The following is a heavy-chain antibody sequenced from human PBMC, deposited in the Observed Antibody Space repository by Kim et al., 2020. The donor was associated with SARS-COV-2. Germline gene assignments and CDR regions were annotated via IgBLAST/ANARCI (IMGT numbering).Heavy chain of an antibody. CDR1: GGSISSSSYY. D-gene: IGHD2-2*01. Sequence: SETLSLTCTVSGGSISSSSYYWGWIRQPPGKGLEWIGSIYYSGSTYYNPSLKSRVTISVDTSKNQFSLKLSSVTAADTAVYYCARRKRYCSSTSCQDFGSWGQGTLVTVSS. V-gene: IGHV4-39*01. CDR2: IYYSGST. CDR3: ARRKRYCSSTSCQDFGS. J-gene: IGHJ5*02.